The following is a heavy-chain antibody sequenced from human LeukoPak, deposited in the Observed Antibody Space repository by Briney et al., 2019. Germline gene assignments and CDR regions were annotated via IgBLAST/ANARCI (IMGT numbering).Heavy chain of an antibody. CDR3: ARHPGWYDAFDI. CDR2: MSYDGTNK. CDR1: GFTFSSYA. Sequence: GGSLRLSCAASGFTFSSYAMHWVRQAPGKGLEWVAVMSYDGTNKYYADSVKGRFTISRDNSKNTLYLQTNSLRAEDTAVYYCARHPGWYDAFDIWGQGTMVTVSS. J-gene: IGHJ3*02. V-gene: IGHV3-30-3*01. D-gene: IGHD6-19*01.